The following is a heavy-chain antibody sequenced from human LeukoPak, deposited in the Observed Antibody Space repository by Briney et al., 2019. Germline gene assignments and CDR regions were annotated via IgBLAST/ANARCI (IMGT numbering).Heavy chain of an antibody. CDR2: VSYDGSGE. Sequence: QTGGSLRLSCAASGFIFRSYPMHWVRQAPGKGLEWVAVVSYDGSGENYADSVNGRFTISRDNSKNTLYLQMNSLRAEDTAVFYCERDGVGTAFDLWGQGTMVTVSS. CDR3: ERDGVGTAFDL. J-gene: IGHJ3*01. V-gene: IGHV3-30*01. CDR1: GFIFRSYP. D-gene: IGHD1-26*01.